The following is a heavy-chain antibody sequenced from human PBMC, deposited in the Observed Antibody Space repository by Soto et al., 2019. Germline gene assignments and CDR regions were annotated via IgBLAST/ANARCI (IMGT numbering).Heavy chain of an antibody. CDR1: GYTFTSYA. V-gene: IGHV1-18*01. CDR3: ARAGPAAGY. J-gene: IGHJ4*02. Sequence: QVQLVQSGAEVKKPGASVKVSCKASGYTFTSYAISWVRQAPGQGLEWMGWISAYNGNTNYAQKLQGRVTMTTETPTTTAYRELRSLRTGDTAVYYCARAGPAAGYWCQGTRVTVSS. CDR2: ISAYNGNT.